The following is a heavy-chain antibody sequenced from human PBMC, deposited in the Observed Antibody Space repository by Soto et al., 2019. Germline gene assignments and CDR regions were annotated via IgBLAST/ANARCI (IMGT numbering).Heavy chain of an antibody. CDR3: AGTTFSRAARPGAFDI. D-gene: IGHD6-6*01. CDR2: IIPIFGTA. CDR1: GGTFSSYA. V-gene: IGHV1-69*13. J-gene: IGHJ3*02. Sequence: SVKVSCKASGGTFSSYAISWVRQAPGQGLEWMGGIIPIFGTANYAQKFQGRVTITADESTSTAYMELSSLRSEDMAVYYCAGTTFSRAARPGAFDIWGQGTMVTVSS.